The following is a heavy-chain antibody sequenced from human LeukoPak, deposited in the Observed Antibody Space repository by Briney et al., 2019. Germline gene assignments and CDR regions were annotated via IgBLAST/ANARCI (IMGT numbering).Heavy chain of an antibody. CDR2: ISYDGNNK. V-gene: IGHV3-30-3*01. CDR3: AKQSPRILEQQLAFDY. CDR1: GFTFSSYA. J-gene: IGHJ4*02. D-gene: IGHD6-13*01. Sequence: GGSLRLSCAASGFTFSSYAMQWVRQAPGKGLEWVALISYDGNNKYYADSVKGRFTISRDNSKNTLYLQMNSLRAEDTAVYYCAKQSPRILEQQLAFDYWGQGTLVTVSS.